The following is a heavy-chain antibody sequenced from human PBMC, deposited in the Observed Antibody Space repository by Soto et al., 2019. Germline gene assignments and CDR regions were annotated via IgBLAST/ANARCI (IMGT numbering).Heavy chain of an antibody. V-gene: IGHV4-31*02. D-gene: IGHD4-4*01. CDR1: GGSISSGGYY. CDR2: IYYSGST. J-gene: IGHJ6*03. Sequence: SETLSLTCTVSGGSISSGGYYWSWIRQHPGKGLEWIGYIYYSGSTYYNPSLKSRVTISVDTSKNQFSLKLSSVTAADTAVYYCARVRTVTPLKLYYYYYMDVWGKGTTVTVSS. CDR3: ARVRTVTPLKLYYYYYMDV.